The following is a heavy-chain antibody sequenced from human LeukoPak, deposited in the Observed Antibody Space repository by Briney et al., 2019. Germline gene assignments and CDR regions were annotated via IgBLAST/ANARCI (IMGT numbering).Heavy chain of an antibody. CDR2: ICHSGST. CDR3: ARLRQGRDYDSSGYSHPLFDY. D-gene: IGHD3-22*01. Sequence: SETLSLTCTVSGYSISSGYYWGWIRQPPGKGLEWIGSICHSGSTYYNPSLKSRVTISVDTSKNQFSLKLSSVTAADTAVYYCARLRQGRDYDSSGYSHPLFDYWGQGTLVTVSS. CDR1: GYSISSGYY. V-gene: IGHV4-38-2*02. J-gene: IGHJ4*02.